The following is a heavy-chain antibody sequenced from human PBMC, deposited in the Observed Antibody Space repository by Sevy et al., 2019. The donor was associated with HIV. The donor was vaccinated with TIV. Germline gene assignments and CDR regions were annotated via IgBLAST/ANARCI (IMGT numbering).Heavy chain of an antibody. D-gene: IGHD3-3*01. Sequence: GGSLRLSCAASGFTFRTYSMNWVRQAPGKGLEWLSSISDDSRYIYYSDSVKGRFTISRANTKNLLYLQINNLRVEDTAIYYCAKDFTIFGEVSGIDYWGQGNLVTVSS. CDR2: ISDDSRYI. J-gene: IGHJ4*02. CDR3: AKDFTIFGEVSGIDY. CDR1: GFTFRTYS. V-gene: IGHV3-21*04.